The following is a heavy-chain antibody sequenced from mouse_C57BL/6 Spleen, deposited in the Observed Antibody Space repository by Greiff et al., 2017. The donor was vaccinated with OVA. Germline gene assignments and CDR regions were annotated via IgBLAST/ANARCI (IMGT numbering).Heavy chain of an antibody. V-gene: IGHV1-26*01. CDR2: INPNNGGT. J-gene: IGHJ3*01. CDR1: GYTFTDYY. Sequence: EVKLQQSGPELVKPGASVKISCKASGYTFTDYYMNWVKQSHGKSLEWIGDINPNNGGTSYNQKFKGKATLTVATSSSTAYMELRSLTSEDAADYYCASPGTDTWFAYWGQGTLVTVSA. D-gene: IGHD3-3*01. CDR3: ASPGTDTWFAY.